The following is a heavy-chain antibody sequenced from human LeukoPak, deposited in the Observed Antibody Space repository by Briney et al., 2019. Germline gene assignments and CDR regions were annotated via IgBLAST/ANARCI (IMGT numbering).Heavy chain of an antibody. V-gene: IGHV3-23*01. CDR2: ISGSGGGT. J-gene: IGHJ4*02. CDR1: GYTFSSYA. CDR3: AKSRTGWYVFDY. Sequence: TGGSLRLSCAASGYTFSSYAMSWVRQAPGKGLEWVSAISGSGGGTNYADSVKGRFTISRDNSKNMLYLQMNSLRAEDTAVYYCAKSRTGWYVFDYWGQGTLATVSS. D-gene: IGHD6-19*01.